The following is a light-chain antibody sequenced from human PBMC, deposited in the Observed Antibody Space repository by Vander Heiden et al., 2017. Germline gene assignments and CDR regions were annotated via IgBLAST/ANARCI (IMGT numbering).Light chain of an antibody. CDR2: SNN. V-gene: IGLV1-44*01. CDR1: SSNIGGNT. Sequence: QSVLTQPPSASAPPGPGVTISCSGSSSNIGGNTVNWYQQLPGTAPKVLIYSNNQRPSGVPDRFSGSKSGTSASLAISGLQSEDEADYYCATWDDSLNGYVFGTGTKVTVL. J-gene: IGLJ1*01. CDR3: ATWDDSLNGYV.